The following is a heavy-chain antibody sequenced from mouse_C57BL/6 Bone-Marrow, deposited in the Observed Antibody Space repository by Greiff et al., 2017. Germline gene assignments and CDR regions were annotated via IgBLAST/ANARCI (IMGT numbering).Heavy chain of an antibody. Sequence: QVQLQQSGAELVKPGASVKMSCKASGYTFTSYWITWVKQRPGQGLEWIGDIYPGSGSTNYNEKFKSKATLTVDTSSSTAYMQLSSLTSEDSAVYYGARGGIDSNYWYFDVWGTGTTVTVSS. CDR2: IYPGSGST. D-gene: IGHD2-5*01. J-gene: IGHJ1*03. V-gene: IGHV1-55*01. CDR3: ARGGIDSNYWYFDV. CDR1: GYTFTSYW.